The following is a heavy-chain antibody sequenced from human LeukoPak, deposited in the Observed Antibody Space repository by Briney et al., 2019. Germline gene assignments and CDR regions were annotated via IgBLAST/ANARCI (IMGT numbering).Heavy chain of an antibody. CDR3: AREHQNSSGWYRLVLPGSGWFDP. Sequence: ASVKVSCKASGFTFTSSAMQWVRQARGQRLEWMGWINPNSGGTNYAQKFQGRVTMTRDTSISTAYMELSRLRSDDTAVYYCAREHQNSSGWYRLVLPGSGWFDPWGQGTLVTVSS. CDR1: GFTFTSSA. D-gene: IGHD6-19*01. CDR2: INPNSGGT. J-gene: IGHJ5*02. V-gene: IGHV1-2*02.